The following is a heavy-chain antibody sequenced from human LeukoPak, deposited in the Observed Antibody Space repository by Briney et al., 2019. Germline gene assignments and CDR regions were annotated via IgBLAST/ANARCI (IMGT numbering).Heavy chain of an antibody. J-gene: IGHJ4*02. D-gene: IGHD2-2*01. V-gene: IGHV3-15*01. CDR1: GFTFSNAW. CDR2: VKSKTDGGTT. Sequence: GGSLRLSCAASGFTFSNAWMSWVRQAPGKGLEWVGRVKSKTDGGTTDYAAPVKGRFTISRDDSKNTLYLQMSSLKTEDTAVYYCTTDHYCSSTSCYWYWGQGTLVTVSS. CDR3: TTDHYCSSTSCYWY.